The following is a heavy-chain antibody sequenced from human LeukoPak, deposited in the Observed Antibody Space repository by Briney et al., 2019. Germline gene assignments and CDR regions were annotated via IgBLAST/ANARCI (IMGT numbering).Heavy chain of an antibody. CDR3: ARSRFSGGGYLTADY. V-gene: IGHV3-11*01. J-gene: IGHJ4*02. CDR2: ISSRGSNI. D-gene: IGHD2-8*02. Sequence: GGSLTLSCAASGFTFSDYYMSWIRQAPGKGLEWVSYISSRGSNIYYADSVKCRFTISRENAKNSLYLQMNSLRAEDTAVYYCARSRFSGGGYLTADYWGQGTLVTVSS. CDR1: GFTFSDYY.